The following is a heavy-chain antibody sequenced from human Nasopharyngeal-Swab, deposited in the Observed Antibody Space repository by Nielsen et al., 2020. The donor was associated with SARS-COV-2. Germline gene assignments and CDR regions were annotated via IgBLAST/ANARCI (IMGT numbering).Heavy chain of an antibody. J-gene: IGHJ6*02. D-gene: IGHD3-3*01. V-gene: IGHV3-7*01. CDR3: ARDMVRFPGRYYGMDV. Sequence: GGSLRLSCAASGFTFSSYGMHWVRQAPGKGLEWVANIKQDGSEKYYVDSVKGRFTISRDNAKNSLYLQMNSLRAEDTAVYYCARDMVRFPGRYYGMDVWGQGTTVTVSS. CDR1: GFTFSSYG. CDR2: IKQDGSEK.